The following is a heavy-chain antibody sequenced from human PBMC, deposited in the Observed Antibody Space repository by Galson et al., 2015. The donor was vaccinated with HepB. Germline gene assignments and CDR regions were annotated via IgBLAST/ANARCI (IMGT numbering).Heavy chain of an antibody. D-gene: IGHD1-1*01. CDR2: ISFSTTYT. Sequence: SLRLSCAASGFTFNDYYMTWIRQAPGKGLEWISYISFSTTYTNYAESVKGRFTISRDNTKNSLFLQMKDLRAEDTAVYYCASGGAFGRLERRNYWYFDLWGRGTLVTVSS. J-gene: IGHJ2*01. CDR3: ASGGAFGRLERRNYWYFDL. CDR1: GFTFNDYY. V-gene: IGHV3-11*06.